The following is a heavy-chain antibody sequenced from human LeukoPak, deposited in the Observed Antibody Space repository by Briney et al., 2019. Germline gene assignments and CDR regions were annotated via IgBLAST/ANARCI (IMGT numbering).Heavy chain of an antibody. D-gene: IGHD6-19*01. V-gene: IGHV3-30*18. CDR3: AKAPYSSGRDYFDY. Sequence: QPGAPLILSCASSVFTFSSYGMHWVRHAPGKGLEWVAVISYAGGEKYYSDSVKGRFTISRDNLKKKQYLKMNSLRAEDPAVYYCAKAPYSSGRDYFDYWGQGTLVTVSS. J-gene: IGHJ4*02. CDR1: VFTFSSYG. CDR2: ISYAGGEK.